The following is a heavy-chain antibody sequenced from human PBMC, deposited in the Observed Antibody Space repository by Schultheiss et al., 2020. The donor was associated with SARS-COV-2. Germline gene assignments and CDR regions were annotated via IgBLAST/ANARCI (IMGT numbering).Heavy chain of an antibody. J-gene: IGHJ6*03. Sequence: SETLSLTCTVSGGSISSYYWSWIRQPPGKGLEWIGEINHSGSTNYNPSLKSRVTISVDTSKNQFSLKLSSVTAADTAVYYCAREGTALYYYYYMDVWGKGTTVTVSS. D-gene: IGHD2-21*02. CDR3: AREGTALYYYYYMDV. V-gene: IGHV4-34*01. CDR1: GGSISSYY. CDR2: INHSGST.